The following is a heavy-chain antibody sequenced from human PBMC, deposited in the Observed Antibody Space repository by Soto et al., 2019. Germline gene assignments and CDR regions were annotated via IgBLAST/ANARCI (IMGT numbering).Heavy chain of an antibody. D-gene: IGHD3-10*01. CDR1: GGSISSYY. V-gene: IGHV4-59*08. J-gene: IGHJ6*02. Sequence: QVQLQESGPGLVKPSETLSLSCTVSGGSISSYYWSWFRQSPGKRMEWIGYVHHSWGSSYNPSLQSRVALALDTSKSQFSLKVTSVTATDTAVYYCARQGFGPLHGLVDVGGQGNTVTGSS. CDR2: VHHSWGS. CDR3: ARQGFGPLHGLVDV.